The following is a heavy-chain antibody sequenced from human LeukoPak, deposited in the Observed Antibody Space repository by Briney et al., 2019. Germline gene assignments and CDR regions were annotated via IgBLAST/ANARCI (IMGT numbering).Heavy chain of an antibody. CDR2: INPNSGGT. J-gene: IGHJ3*02. Sequence: ASVKVSCTASGYTFTGYYMHWVRQAPGQGLEWMGWINPNSGGTNYAQKFQGRVTMTRDTSISTAYMELSRLRSDDTAVYYCARPNYDFWSGYYHAFDIWGQGTMVTVSS. CDR3: ARPNYDFWSGYYHAFDI. V-gene: IGHV1-2*02. D-gene: IGHD3-3*01. CDR1: GYTFTGYY.